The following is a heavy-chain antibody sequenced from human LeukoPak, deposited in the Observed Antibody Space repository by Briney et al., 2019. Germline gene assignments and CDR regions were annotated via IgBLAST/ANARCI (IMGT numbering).Heavy chain of an antibody. Sequence: PSETLSLTCAVSGYSISSGYYWGWIRQPPGKGLEWIGRIYHSVSTYYNPSLKSRVTISVDTSKNQFSLKLSSVTAADTAVYYCARLGQNDFWSGYYLDYWGQGTLVTVSS. CDR2: IYHSVST. CDR1: GYSISSGYY. J-gene: IGHJ4*02. V-gene: IGHV4-38-2*01. CDR3: ARLGQNDFWSGYYLDY. D-gene: IGHD3-3*01.